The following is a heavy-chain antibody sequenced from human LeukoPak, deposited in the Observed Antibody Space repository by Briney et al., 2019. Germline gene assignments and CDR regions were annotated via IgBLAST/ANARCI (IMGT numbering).Heavy chain of an antibody. CDR3: AKAGYYDSSGYYYYFEN. CDR2: VSNDGSNK. CDR1: GFTFSTCG. Sequence: PGGSLRLFCAASGFTFSTCGMHWVRQAPAKGLEWGAAVSNDGSNKNYVDSVKGRFTISRDNSKNTLYLQMDILRAEDTAVYYCAKAGYYDSSGYYYYFENWGQRTLVTLPP. V-gene: IGHV3-30*18. J-gene: IGHJ4*02. D-gene: IGHD3-22*01.